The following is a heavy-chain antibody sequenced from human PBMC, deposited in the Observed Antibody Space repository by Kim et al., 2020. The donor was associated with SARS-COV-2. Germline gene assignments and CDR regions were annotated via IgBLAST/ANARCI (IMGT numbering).Heavy chain of an antibody. Sequence: GGSLRLSCAASGFTFSSYVMSWVRQAPGKGLEWVSGISGSGGSTYYADSVKGRFTISRDNSKNTLYLQMNSLRAEDTAVYYCAKVPGSSSWYSYFDLWGRGTLVTVSS. CDR3: AKVPGSSSWYSYFDL. CDR1: GFTFSSYV. CDR2: ISGSGGST. J-gene: IGHJ2*01. D-gene: IGHD6-13*01. V-gene: IGHV3-23*01.